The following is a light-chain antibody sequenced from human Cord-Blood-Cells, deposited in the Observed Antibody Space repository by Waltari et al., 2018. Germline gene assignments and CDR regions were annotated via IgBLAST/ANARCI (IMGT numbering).Light chain of an antibody. J-gene: IGKJ2*03. V-gene: IGKV3-20*01. CDR3: QQNGSSPPYR. CDR1: QSVSSSY. Sequence: EIVLTQSPGTLSLSPGERATLSCRASQSVSSSYLAWYQKKPGQAPRVLIYGASSRATDIPSRFSVSGSETAVTLTISRREPEDFAVYFGQQNGSSPPYRFGQGTKLEIK. CDR2: GAS.